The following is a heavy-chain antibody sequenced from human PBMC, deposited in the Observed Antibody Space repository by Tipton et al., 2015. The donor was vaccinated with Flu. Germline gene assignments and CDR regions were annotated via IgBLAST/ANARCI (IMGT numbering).Heavy chain of an antibody. Sequence: TLSLICTVSGGSISSGGYYWSWIRQHPGKGLEWIGYIYYSGSTYYNPSLKSRVTISVDTSKNQFSLKLSSVTAADTAVYYCARGGATGEDYFDYWGQGTLVTVSS. CDR2: IYYSGST. CDR1: GGSISSGGYY. V-gene: IGHV4-31*03. CDR3: ARGGATGEDYFDY. D-gene: IGHD5-12*01. J-gene: IGHJ4*02.